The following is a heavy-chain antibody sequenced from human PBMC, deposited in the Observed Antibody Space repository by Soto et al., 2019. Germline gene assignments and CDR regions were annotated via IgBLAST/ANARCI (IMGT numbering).Heavy chain of an antibody. CDR2: MNPNSGNT. Sequence: QVQLVQSGAEVKKPGASVKVSCKASGYTFTSYDINWVRQATGQGLEWMGWMNPNSGNTGYAQQFQGIATMTRNTSISTAYMELSSLRPEDTAVYYCAREHSSSWRFDYWGQGTLVTVSS. D-gene: IGHD6-13*01. J-gene: IGHJ4*02. CDR1: GYTFTSYD. CDR3: AREHSSSWRFDY. V-gene: IGHV1-8*01.